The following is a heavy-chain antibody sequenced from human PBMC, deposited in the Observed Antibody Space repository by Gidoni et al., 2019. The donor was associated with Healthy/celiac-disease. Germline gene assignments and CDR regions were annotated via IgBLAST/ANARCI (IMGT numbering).Heavy chain of an antibody. J-gene: IGHJ6*02. CDR3: ARDQDITNRKPYYYYYGMDV. V-gene: IGHV4-4*07. CDR1: GGSISSYY. Sequence: QVQLQESGPGLVKPSETLSLTCTVSGGSISSYYWSWIRQPAGKGLEWIGRIYTSGSTNYNPSLKSRVTMSVDTSKNQFSLKLSSVTAADTAVYYCARDQDITNRKPYYYYYGMDVWGQGTTVTVSS. D-gene: IGHD2-15*01. CDR2: IYTSGST.